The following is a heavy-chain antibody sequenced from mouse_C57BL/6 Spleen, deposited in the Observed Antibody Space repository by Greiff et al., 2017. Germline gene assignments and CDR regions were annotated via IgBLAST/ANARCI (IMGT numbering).Heavy chain of an antibody. J-gene: IGHJ2*01. CDR2: IDPSDSET. CDR3: AREHYFDY. V-gene: IGHV1-52*01. CDR1: GYTFTSYW. Sequence: QVQLQQPGAELVRPGSSVKLSCKASGYTFTSYWMHWVKQRPIQGLEWIGNIDPSDSETPYNQKFKDKATLTVDKSSSPAYMQLSSLTSEDSAVYYCAREHYFDYWGQGTTLTVSS.